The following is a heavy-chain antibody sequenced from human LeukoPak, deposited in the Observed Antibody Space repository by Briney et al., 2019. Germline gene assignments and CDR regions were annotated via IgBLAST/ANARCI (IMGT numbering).Heavy chain of an antibody. J-gene: IGHJ4*02. Sequence: SVKVSCKASGGTFSSYAISWVRQAPGQGLEWMGRIIPILGIANYARKFQGRVTITADKSTSTAYMELSSLRSEDTAVYYCARGTVTTYFDYWGQGTLVTVSS. CDR1: GGTFSSYA. V-gene: IGHV1-69*04. D-gene: IGHD4-17*01. CDR3: ARGTVTTYFDY. CDR2: IIPILGIA.